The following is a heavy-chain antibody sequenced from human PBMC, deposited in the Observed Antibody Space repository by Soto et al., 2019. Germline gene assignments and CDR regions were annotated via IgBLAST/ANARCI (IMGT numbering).Heavy chain of an antibody. J-gene: IGHJ4*02. Sequence: SETLSLTCTVSGGSIGSFYWSWIRHSPGRGLEWIGYIYYTGTTSYNPSLQSRVNIALDTSKNQVSLNLTSVTAVDAAVYYCARDDGYTGYGWGQGILVTVSS. CDR1: GGSIGSFY. CDR2: IYYTGTT. D-gene: IGHD5-12*01. V-gene: IGHV4-4*08. CDR3: ARDDGYTGYG.